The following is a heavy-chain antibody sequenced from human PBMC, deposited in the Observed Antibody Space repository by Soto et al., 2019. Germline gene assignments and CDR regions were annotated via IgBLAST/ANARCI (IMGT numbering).Heavy chain of an antibody. CDR3: ARGNRDYYYYMDV. J-gene: IGHJ6*03. D-gene: IGHD3-10*01. CDR1: SGSISTSNW. V-gene: IGHV4-4*02. CDR2: IYRSGST. Sequence: QVQLQESGPGLVKPSGTLSLTCAVSSGSISTSNWWSWVRQPPGKGLEWIGEIYRSGSTNYNPSLKSRDTISVDKSKNQFSLKLSSVTAADTAVYYCARGNRDYYYYMDVWGKGTTVTVSS.